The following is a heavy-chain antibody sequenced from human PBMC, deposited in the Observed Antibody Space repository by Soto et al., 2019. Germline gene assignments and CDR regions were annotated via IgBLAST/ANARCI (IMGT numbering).Heavy chain of an antibody. J-gene: IGHJ4*02. D-gene: IGHD6-6*01. CDR3: AREEYSSSSALDY. Sequence: QVQLVESGGGVVQPGRSLRLSCAASGFTFSSYGRHWVRQAPGKGLEWVAVIWYDGSNKYYADSVKGRFTISRDNSKNTLYLQMNSLRAEDTAVYYCAREEYSSSSALDYWGQGTLVTVSS. CDR2: IWYDGSNK. CDR1: GFTFSSYG. V-gene: IGHV3-33*01.